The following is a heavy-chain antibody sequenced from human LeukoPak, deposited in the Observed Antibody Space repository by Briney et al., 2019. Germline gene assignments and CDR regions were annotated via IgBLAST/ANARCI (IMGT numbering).Heavy chain of an antibody. CDR2: INPSGGST. D-gene: IGHD1-26*01. J-gene: IGHJ4*02. V-gene: IGHV1-46*01. Sequence: SEDVSCKASVYTFTYYYMHWVRHAPGQALEWMGIINPSGGSTSYAQKFQGRVTMTRDTSTSTVYMELSSLRSEDTAVYYCARKAGGSYRLDYWGQGTLVTVSS. CDR3: ARKAGGSYRLDY. CDR1: VYTFTYYY.